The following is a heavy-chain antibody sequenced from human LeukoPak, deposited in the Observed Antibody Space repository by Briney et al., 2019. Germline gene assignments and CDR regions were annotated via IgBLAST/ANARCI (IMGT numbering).Heavy chain of an antibody. Sequence: ASVKVSCKASGYTFTSYGISWVRQAPGQGLEWMGWISAYNGNTNYAQKLQGRVTMTTDTSTSTAYMELRSLRSDDTAVYYCPRGGAGYFDPDAFDIWGQGTMVTVSS. V-gene: IGHV1-18*04. CDR3: PRGGAGYFDPDAFDI. D-gene: IGHD3-9*01. J-gene: IGHJ3*02. CDR1: GYTFTSYG. CDR2: ISAYNGNT.